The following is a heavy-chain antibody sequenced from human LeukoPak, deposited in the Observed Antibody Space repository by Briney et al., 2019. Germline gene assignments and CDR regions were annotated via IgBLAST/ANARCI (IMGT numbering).Heavy chain of an antibody. Sequence: GGSLRLSCAASGFTFSSYEMNWVRQAPGKGLEWVSYISSSGNTIYYADSVKGRFTISRDNAKNSLYLQMNSLRAEDTAVYYCAREVYGDYGRYYYYYMDVWGKGTTVTISS. CDR3: AREVYGDYGRYYYYYMDV. CDR2: ISSSGNTI. CDR1: GFTFSSYE. V-gene: IGHV3-48*03. D-gene: IGHD4-17*01. J-gene: IGHJ6*03.